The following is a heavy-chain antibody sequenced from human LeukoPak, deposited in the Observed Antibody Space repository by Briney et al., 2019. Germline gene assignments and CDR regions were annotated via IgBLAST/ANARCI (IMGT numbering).Heavy chain of an antibody. D-gene: IGHD6-13*01. J-gene: IGHJ4*02. V-gene: IGHV3-7*03. CDR3: ARSLPYGATWYGRSDF. Sequence: LAGGSLRLSCAASGFPFNAYWMTWVRQAPGKGLEWVANIRQDGDTKYYVDSVKGRFTISRDNAMNSLYLQMNSLRAEDTAIYYCARSLPYGATWYGRSDFWGQGTPVTVSS. CDR2: IRQDGDTK. CDR1: GFPFNAYW.